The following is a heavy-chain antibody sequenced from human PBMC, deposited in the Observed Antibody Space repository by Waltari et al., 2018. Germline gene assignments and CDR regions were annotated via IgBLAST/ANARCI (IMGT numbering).Heavy chain of an antibody. CDR2: RNPKSGNT. CDR3: LRRFAP. Sequence: QVQLVQSGAEVKKPGASVKVSCKASGYTFINFDINWVRQAPGQGLEWMGWRNPKSGNTGYAQKFQNRVTMTRDTSTNTAYMELSGLTFEDTAVYYCLRRFAPWGQGTLVTVSS. J-gene: IGHJ5*02. V-gene: IGHV1-8*02. CDR1: GYTFINFD.